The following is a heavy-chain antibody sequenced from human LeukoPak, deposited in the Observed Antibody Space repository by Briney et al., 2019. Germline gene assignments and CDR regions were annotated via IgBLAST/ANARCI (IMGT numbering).Heavy chain of an antibody. V-gene: IGHV4-59*08. CDR2: IYYSGST. CDR3: ARLRSWKTVDY. Sequence: PSATLSLTCTVATGSIRGYYWSWIRQPPGKGLEWIAYIYYSGSTNYNPSLKSRVTISVDTSKNQFSLKLSSVTAADTAVYYCARLRSWKTVDYWGQGTLVTVSS. D-gene: IGHD1-1*01. CDR1: TGSIRGYY. J-gene: IGHJ4*02.